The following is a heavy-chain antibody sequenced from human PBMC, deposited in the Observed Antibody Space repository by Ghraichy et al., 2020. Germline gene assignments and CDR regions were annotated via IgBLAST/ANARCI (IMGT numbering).Heavy chain of an antibody. CDR2: INDSGSI. J-gene: IGHJ5*02. Sequence: SETLSLTCAVYGGSFSDHYWTWIRQPPGKGLEWIGEINDSGSIDYNPSLKSRVSISLDTSKNQFSLKLSSVTTADTAVYFCARVVFSNNWTPVHWFYPGDQGSLVIVSA. D-gene: IGHD1-1*01. V-gene: IGHV4-34*01. CDR3: ARVVFSNNWTPVHWFYP. CDR1: GGSFSDHY.